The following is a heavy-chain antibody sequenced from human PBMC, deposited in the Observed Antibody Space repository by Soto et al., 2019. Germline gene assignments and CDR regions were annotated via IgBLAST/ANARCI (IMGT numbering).Heavy chain of an antibody. J-gene: IGHJ3*02. CDR3: ARGSKYLAPLAFDI. CDR1: GGSISSYY. V-gene: IGHV4-59*01. Sequence: SETLSLTCTVSGGSISSYYWSWIRQPPGKGLEWIGYIYYSGSTNYNPSLKSRVTISVDTSKNQFSLKLSSVTAADTAVYYCARGSKYLAPLAFDIWGQGTMVTVSS. CDR2: IYYSGST. D-gene: IGHD4-4*01.